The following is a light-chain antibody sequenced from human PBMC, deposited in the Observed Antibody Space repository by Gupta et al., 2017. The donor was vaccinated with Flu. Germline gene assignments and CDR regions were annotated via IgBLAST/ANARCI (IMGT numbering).Light chain of an antibody. J-gene: IGLJ1*01. CDR3: SSRDSSGNHRV. V-gene: IGLV3-19*01. CDR2: GKN. Sequence: SSELTQDPAVSVALGQTVRITCQGDSLRSYYASWYQQKPGQAPVLVIYGKNNRPSGIPDRFSGSSSGNTASLTLTGAQAEDEADYYCSSRDSSGNHRVFGTGTKVTVL. CDR1: SLRSYY.